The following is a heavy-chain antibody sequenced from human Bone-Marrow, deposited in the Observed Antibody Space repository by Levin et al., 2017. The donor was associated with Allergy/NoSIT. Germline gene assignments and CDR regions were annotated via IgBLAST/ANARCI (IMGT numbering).Heavy chain of an antibody. D-gene: IGHD1-1*01. CDR1: GGSIRSAGYH. V-gene: IGHV4-31*03. Sequence: SQTLSLPCTVSGGSIRSAGYHWTWIRQYPGQGLEWIGYISYRGSTYFNPSLKSRLTMSTDTSEQHFSLNLTSVSAADTAIYYCARLDGYSFDYWGQGALVTVSS. J-gene: IGHJ4*02. CDR3: ARLDGYSFDY. CDR2: ISYRGST.